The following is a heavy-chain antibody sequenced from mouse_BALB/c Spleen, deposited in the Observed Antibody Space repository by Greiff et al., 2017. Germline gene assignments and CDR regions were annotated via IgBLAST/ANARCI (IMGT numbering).Heavy chain of an antibody. V-gene: IGHV5-4*02. CDR3: AREMFAY. Sequence: EVKLVESGGGLVKPGGSLKLSCAASGFTFSDYYMYWVRQTPEKRLEWVATISDGGSYTYYPDSVKGRFTISRDNAKNNLYLQMSSLKSEDTAMYYCAREMFAYWGQGTLVTVSA. CDR1: GFTFSDYY. CDR2: ISDGGSYT. J-gene: IGHJ3*01.